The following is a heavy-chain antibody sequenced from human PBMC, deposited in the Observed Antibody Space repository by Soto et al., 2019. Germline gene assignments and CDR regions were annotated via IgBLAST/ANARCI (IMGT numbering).Heavy chain of an antibody. Sequence: SETLSLTCTVSGGSIGSYYWSWIRQPPGKGLEWIGYIYYSGSTNYNPSLKSRVTISVDTSKNQFSLKLSSVTAADTAVYYCARSWSRNSYYFDSWGQGTLVTVSS. D-gene: IGHD3-10*01. CDR2: IYYSGST. J-gene: IGHJ4*02. CDR3: ARSWSRNSYYFDS. V-gene: IGHV4-59*01. CDR1: GGSIGSYY.